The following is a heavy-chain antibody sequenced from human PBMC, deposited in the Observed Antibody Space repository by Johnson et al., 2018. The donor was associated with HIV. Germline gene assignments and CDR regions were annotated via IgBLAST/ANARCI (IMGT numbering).Heavy chain of an antibody. Sequence: VQLVESGGGLIQPGGSLRLSCVASGFTVSSNYMNWVRQAPGKGLEWVAVISYDGKSTYYADSVKGRFTISRDNSKNTLYLQMNSLRAEDTAVYYCAPLGDAFDIWGQGTMVTVSS. J-gene: IGHJ3*02. CDR1: GFTVSSNY. CDR2: ISYDGKST. D-gene: IGHD7-27*01. CDR3: APLGDAFDI. V-gene: IGHV3-30*03.